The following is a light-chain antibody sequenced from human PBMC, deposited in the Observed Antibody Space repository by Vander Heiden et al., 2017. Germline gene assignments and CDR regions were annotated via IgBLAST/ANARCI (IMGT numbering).Light chain of an antibody. CDR2: KAS. J-gene: IGKJ1*01. CDR3: QQYNSYSWT. CDR1: QSISSW. Sequence: DIQMTQSPHTVSASIGNRVTITCRASQSISSWLAWYQQKPGNAPKLLIYKASNLETGVPSRFSCSGSGTEFTLTISSLQPDDCATYYCQQYNSYSWTFGQGTKVEIK. V-gene: IGKV1-5*03.